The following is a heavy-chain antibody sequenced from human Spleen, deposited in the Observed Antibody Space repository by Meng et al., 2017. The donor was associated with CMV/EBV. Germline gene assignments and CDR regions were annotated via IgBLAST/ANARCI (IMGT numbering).Heavy chain of an antibody. J-gene: IGHJ3*02. CDR1: GFTFSRYG. D-gene: IGHD1-26*01. Sequence: GESLKISCAASGFTFSRYGMDWVRQGPGKGLEWVTFIENDGSNKYYADSVRGRFTISRDNSKNTVHLQMNSLRPEETALYYCVKFFRWDQPDDAFDIWGHGTMVTVSS. V-gene: IGHV3-30*02. CDR3: VKFFRWDQPDDAFDI. CDR2: IENDGSNK.